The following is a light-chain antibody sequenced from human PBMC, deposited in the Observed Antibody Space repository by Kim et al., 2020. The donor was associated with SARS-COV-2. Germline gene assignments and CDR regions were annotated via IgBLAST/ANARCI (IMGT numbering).Light chain of an antibody. J-gene: IGKJ2*01. CDR1: QSIARW. Sequence: GDGFTILCRGSQSIARWLAWYQKNQGKAPRLLIFDDSSLKSGVPPRFSGSGSGTEFTLPISSLQPDDFATNYCQQYDIHSYTFGPGTKLEI. V-gene: IGKV1-5*02. CDR3: QQYDIHSYT. CDR2: DDS.